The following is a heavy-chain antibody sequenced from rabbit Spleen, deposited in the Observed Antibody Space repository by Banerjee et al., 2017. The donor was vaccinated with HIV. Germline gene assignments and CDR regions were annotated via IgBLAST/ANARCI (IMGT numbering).Heavy chain of an antibody. D-gene: IGHD8-1*01. J-gene: IGHJ4*01. Sequence: QLKESGGGLVQPGGSLKLSCKVSGFDFSSYYMTWVRQAPGKGLEWTGYIDPVFGNTYYASWVNGRFTISSDNAQNTVDLQMNSLTAADTATYFCARHAGYAGYGYSTLDLWGQCTLVTVS. CDR3: ARHAGYAGYGYSTLDL. CDR1: GFDFSSYY. V-gene: IGHV1S7*01. CDR2: IDPVFGNT.